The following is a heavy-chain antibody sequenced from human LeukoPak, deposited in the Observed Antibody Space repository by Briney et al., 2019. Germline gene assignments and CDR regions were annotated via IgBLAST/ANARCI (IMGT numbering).Heavy chain of an antibody. J-gene: IGHJ4*02. CDR2: ISAYNGNT. CDR3: AREVATIGPFDY. D-gene: IGHD5-12*01. V-gene: IGHV1-18*01. Sequence: ASVKVCCKASGYTFTSYGISWVRQAPGQGLEWMGWISAYNGNTNYAQKLQGRVTMTTDTSTSTAYMELRSLRSDDTAVYYCAREVATIGPFDYWGQGTLVTVSS. CDR1: GYTFTSYG.